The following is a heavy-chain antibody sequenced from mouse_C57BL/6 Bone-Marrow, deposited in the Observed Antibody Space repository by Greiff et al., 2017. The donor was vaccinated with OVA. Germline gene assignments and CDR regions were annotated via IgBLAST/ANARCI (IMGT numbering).Heavy chain of an antibody. V-gene: IGHV5-17*01. J-gene: IGHJ4*01. Sequence: EVQLQESGGGLVKPGGSLKLSCAASGFTFSDYGMHWVRQAPEKGLEWVAYISSGSSTIYYADTVKGRFTISRDNAKNTLFLQMTSLRSEDTAMYYCASYGNYVDYAMDYWGQGTSVTVSS. CDR1: GFTFSDYG. CDR2: ISSGSSTI. CDR3: ASYGNYVDYAMDY. D-gene: IGHD2-1*01.